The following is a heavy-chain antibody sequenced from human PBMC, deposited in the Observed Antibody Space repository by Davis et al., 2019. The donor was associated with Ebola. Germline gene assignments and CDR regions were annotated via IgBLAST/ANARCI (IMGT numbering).Heavy chain of an antibody. CDR1: GFTFSSYA. Sequence: GESLKISCAASGFTFSSYAMSWVRQAPGKGLEWVSVISGSGGCTYYADSVKGRFTISRDNSKKTLYLQMNSLRAEDTAVYYCATVVTADYWGQGTLVTVAS. CDR2: ISGSGGCT. J-gene: IGHJ4*02. V-gene: IGHV3-23*01. CDR3: ATVVTADY. D-gene: IGHD2-21*02.